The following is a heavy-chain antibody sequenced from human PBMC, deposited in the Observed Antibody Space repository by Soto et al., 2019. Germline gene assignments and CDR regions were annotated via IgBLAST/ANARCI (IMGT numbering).Heavy chain of an antibody. V-gene: IGHV3-30-3*01. Sequence: GGSLRLSCAASGFTFSIYAMHWVRQAPGKGLEWVALISYDGSNEYYADSVKGRFTLSRDNSKNTLYLQMNSLRPEDTAVYHCARGTGNSNGYWSDYWGQGTLVTVYS. CDR1: GFTFSIYA. CDR3: ARGTGNSNGYWSDY. J-gene: IGHJ4*02. CDR2: ISYDGSNE. D-gene: IGHD5-18*01.